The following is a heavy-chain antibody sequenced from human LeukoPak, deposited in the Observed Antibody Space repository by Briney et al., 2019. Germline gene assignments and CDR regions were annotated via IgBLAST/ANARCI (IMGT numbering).Heavy chain of an antibody. CDR2: INHSGST. V-gene: IGHV4-34*01. Sequence: SETLSLTCAVYGGSFSAYYWSWIRQPPGKGLDWIGEINHSGSTNYNPSLKSRVTISVDTSKNQFPLKLSSVTAADTAVYYCARISYGDYNFDYWGQGTLVTVSS. CDR1: GGSFSAYY. CDR3: ARISYGDYNFDY. D-gene: IGHD4-17*01. J-gene: IGHJ4*02.